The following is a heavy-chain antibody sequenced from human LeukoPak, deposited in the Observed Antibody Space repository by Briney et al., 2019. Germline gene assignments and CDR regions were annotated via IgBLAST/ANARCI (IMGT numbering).Heavy chain of an antibody. Sequence: GGSLRLSCAASGFTFSSYSMNWVRQAPGKGLEWVSSISSSSSYIYYADSVKGRFTISRDNAKNSLYLQMNSLRAADTAVYYCARDDTDLLTYYDFWSGSTDYYGMDVWGLGTTVTVSS. CDR1: GFTFSSYS. CDR2: ISSSSSYI. D-gene: IGHD3-3*01. V-gene: IGHV3-21*01. J-gene: IGHJ6*02. CDR3: ARDDTDLLTYYDFWSGSTDYYGMDV.